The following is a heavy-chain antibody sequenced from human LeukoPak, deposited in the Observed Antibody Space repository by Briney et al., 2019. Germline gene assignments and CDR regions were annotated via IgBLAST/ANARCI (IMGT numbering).Heavy chain of an antibody. Sequence: GGSLRLSCAASGFIFTDYYMNWIRQAPAKGLEWISYISSGSTYADYADSVKGRFTVSRDNAKKSLYLLMNSLRAEDTAVYYCARGHYGDYNYWGQGTLVTVSS. V-gene: IGHV3-11*06. J-gene: IGHJ4*02. CDR3: ARGHYGDYNY. CDR1: GFIFTDYY. D-gene: IGHD4-17*01. CDR2: ISSGSTYA.